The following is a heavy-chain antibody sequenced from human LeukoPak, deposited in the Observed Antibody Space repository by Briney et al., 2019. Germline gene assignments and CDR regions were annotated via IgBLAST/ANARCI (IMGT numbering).Heavy chain of an antibody. V-gene: IGHV1-8*01. CDR1: GYTFTSYD. D-gene: IGHD3-22*01. Sequence: GASVKVSCKASGYTFTSYDINWVRQATGQGLERMGWMNPNSGNTGYAQKFQGRVTMTRNTSISTAYMELSSLRSEDTAVYYCARGRSPRFATMIVVVTKGYYFDYWGQGTLVTVSS. CDR3: ARGRSPRFATMIVVVTKGYYFDY. J-gene: IGHJ4*02. CDR2: MNPNSGNT.